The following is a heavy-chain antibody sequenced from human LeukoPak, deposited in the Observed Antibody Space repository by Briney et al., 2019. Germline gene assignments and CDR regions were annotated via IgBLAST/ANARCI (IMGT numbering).Heavy chain of an antibody. CDR1: GASISGSGHY. CDR2: IYSSGST. Sequence: SETLSLTRTVSGASISGSGHYWGCIRAPPGKGLEWIGSIYSSGSTYYNASLQSRVTISIETSKNQFSLQLSSVAAADTAVYYCGRVYYSSSCYYCYIDLWGRGTLVTVSS. CDR3: GRVYYSSSCYYCYIDL. V-gene: IGHV4-39*07. D-gene: IGHD6-13*01. J-gene: IGHJ2*01.